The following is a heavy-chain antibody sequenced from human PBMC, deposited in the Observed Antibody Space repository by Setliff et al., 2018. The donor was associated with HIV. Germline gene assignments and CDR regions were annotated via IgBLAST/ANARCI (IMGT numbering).Heavy chain of an antibody. D-gene: IGHD6-6*01. CDR1: GGSISTVTYY. Sequence: SETLSLTCTRFGGSISTVTYYWAWIRQPPGKGLEWIGNVHYSGNTYYTSSLQSRVIISADTSKSQFYLRLSSVTAADTGVYYCARVRGYSSSSREFYYHNMEVWRNGTTVTVSS. J-gene: IGHJ6*03. CDR3: ARVRGYSSSSREFYYHNMEV. V-gene: IGHV4-39*02. CDR2: VHYSGNT.